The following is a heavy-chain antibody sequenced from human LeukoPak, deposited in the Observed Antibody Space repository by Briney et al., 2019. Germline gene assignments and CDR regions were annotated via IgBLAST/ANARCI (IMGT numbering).Heavy chain of an antibody. Sequence: GASVKVSCKASGYTFTGYYMHWVRQAPGQGLEWMGRINPNSGGTNYAQKFQGRVTMTRDTSISTAYMELSRLRSDDTAVYYCASEDGHNPNLGFDYWGQGTLVTVSS. CDR3: ASEDGHNPNLGFDY. CDR2: INPNSGGT. V-gene: IGHV1-2*06. CDR1: GYTFTGYY. D-gene: IGHD5-24*01. J-gene: IGHJ4*02.